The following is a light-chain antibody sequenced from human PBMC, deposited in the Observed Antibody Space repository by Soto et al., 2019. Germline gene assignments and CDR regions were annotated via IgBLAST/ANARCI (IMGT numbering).Light chain of an antibody. CDR1: QSVLYSSNNKNY. Sequence: DIVMTQSPDSLAVSLGERATINCKSSQSVLYSSNNKNYLAWYQQKPGQPPKLLIYWASTRESGVPDRFSGSGPGTDFTLTISSLQAEDVAVYSCQQYYSTPRFTFGPGTKVDIK. J-gene: IGKJ3*01. CDR2: WAS. V-gene: IGKV4-1*01. CDR3: QQYYSTPRFT.